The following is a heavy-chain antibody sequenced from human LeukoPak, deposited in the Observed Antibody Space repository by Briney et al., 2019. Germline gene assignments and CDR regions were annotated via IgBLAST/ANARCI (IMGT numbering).Heavy chain of an antibody. CDR3: VRDESGDSYGLY. CDR2: IKQDGSQK. Sequence: AGGSLRLSCAVSGFTFSSYWMNWVRQAPGKGLEWVANIKQDGSQKYYVDSVRGRFTISRDNAKNSLYLQLNSLRAEDTAVYYCVRDESGDSYGLYWGQGTLVTVSS. CDR1: GFTFSSYW. D-gene: IGHD5-18*01. V-gene: IGHV3-7*05. J-gene: IGHJ4*02.